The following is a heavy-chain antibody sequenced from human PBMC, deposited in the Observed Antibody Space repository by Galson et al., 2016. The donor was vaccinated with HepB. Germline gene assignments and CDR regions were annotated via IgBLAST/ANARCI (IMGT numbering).Heavy chain of an antibody. CDR2: INEDGRKT. J-gene: IGHJ3*02. D-gene: IGHD4-17*01. CDR1: GFIFTKYW. V-gene: IGHV3-7*01. Sequence: SLRLSCAASGFIFTKYWMAWVRQAPGKGLEWVANINEDGRKTYYGDSVKGRFIISRDNAKNTLYMQMNSLRAEDTAVYYCARESPTTAGAFDIWGQGTMVTVSS. CDR3: ARESPTTAGAFDI.